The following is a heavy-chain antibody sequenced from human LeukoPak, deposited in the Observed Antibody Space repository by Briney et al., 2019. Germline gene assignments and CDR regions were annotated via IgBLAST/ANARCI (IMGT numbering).Heavy chain of an antibody. CDR1: GFTLSSYS. D-gene: IGHD5-18*01. J-gene: IGHJ4*02. V-gene: IGHV3-21*01. CDR2: ISSSSSYI. CDR3: ARVYSYGQYYFDY. Sequence: KTGGSLRLSCAASGFTLSSYSMIWVRQAPGKGLEWVSSISSSSSYIYYADSVKGRFTISRDNAKNSLYLQMNSLRAEDTAVYYCARVYSYGQYYFDYWGQGTLVTVSS.